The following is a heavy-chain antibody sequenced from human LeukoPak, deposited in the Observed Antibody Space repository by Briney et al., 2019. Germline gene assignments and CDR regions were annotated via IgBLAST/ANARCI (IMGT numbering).Heavy chain of an antibody. CDR1: GGSISSYY. D-gene: IGHD1-26*01. V-gene: IGHV4-59*01. CDR3: ATSGSPADDAFDI. J-gene: IGHJ3*02. CDR2: IYYGGST. Sequence: PSETLSLTCTVSGGSISSYYWSWIRQPPGKGLEWIGYIYYGGSTNYNPSLKSRVTISVDTSKNQFSLKLSSVTAADTAVYYCATSGSPADDAFDIWGQGTMVTVSS.